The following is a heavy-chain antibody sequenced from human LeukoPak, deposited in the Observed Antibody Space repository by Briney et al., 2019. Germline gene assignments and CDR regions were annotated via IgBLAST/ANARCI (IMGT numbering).Heavy chain of an antibody. J-gene: IGHJ4*02. CDR3: AKLGDIVVVPAASFDY. CDR1: GFTFSSYA. Sequence: PGGSLRLSCAASGFTFSSYAMSWVRQAPGKGLEWVSAISGSGGSTYYADSVKGRFTISRDNSKNTLYLQMNSLRAEDTAVYYCAKLGDIVVVPAASFDYWGQGTLVTVSS. CDR2: ISGSGGST. V-gene: IGHV3-23*01. D-gene: IGHD2-2*01.